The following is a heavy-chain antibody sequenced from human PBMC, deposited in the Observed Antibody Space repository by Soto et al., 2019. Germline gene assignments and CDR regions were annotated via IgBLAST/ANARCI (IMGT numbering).Heavy chain of an antibody. J-gene: IGHJ4*02. CDR1: GFTFNNAW. V-gene: IGHV3-15*01. Sequence: PGGSLRLSCTASGFTFNNAWMSWVRQAPGKGLEWVGRIKSKSDGGTADYAAPVKGRFTISRDDSKNTLYLQMNSVKTEDTAVYYCAAGALDYDILTGYFSYYFDYWGLGTLVTVSS. CDR2: IKSKSDGGTA. D-gene: IGHD3-9*01. CDR3: AAGALDYDILTGYFSYYFDY.